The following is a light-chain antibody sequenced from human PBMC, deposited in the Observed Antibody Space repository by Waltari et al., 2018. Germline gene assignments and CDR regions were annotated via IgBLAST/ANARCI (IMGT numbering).Light chain of an antibody. CDR1: SSNLGSNY. V-gene: IGLV1-47*01. CDR2: RNN. J-gene: IGLJ3*02. Sequence: QSVLTQPPSASGTPGQRVTISCSGSSSNLGSNYVYWYQQLPGTAPKLLIYRNNQRPAGVPDRFSGAQSGTSASLAISGRRSEDEADYYWAAWDDSLSGWVFGGGTKLTVL. CDR3: AAWDDSLSGWV.